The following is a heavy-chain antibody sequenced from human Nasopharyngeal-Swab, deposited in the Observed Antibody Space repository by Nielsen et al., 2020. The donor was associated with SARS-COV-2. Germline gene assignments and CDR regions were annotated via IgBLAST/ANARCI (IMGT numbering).Heavy chain of an antibody. Sequence: ASVKVSCKTSGYTFTDYYIHWMRQVPGQGLEWVGCINPDSGDTKYAQKFQGRVTVSSDRSRSTAYIELSRLRSDDTAVYYCARYDDYYDSSGYAYWGQGTLVTVSS. CDR1: GYTFTDYY. V-gene: IGHV1-2*02. D-gene: IGHD3-22*01. CDR2: INPDSGDT. J-gene: IGHJ4*02. CDR3: ARYDDYYDSSGYAY.